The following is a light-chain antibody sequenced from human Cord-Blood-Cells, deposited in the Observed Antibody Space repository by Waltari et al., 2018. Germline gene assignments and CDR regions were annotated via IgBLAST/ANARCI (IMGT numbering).Light chain of an antibody. Sequence: AIRMTQSPSSFSASTGDRVTITCRASQGIRSYLAWYQQKPGKAPKLLIYAASTLQSGVPSRFSGIGSGTDFTLTISCLQSEDFATYYCQQYYSYPWTFGQGTKVEIK. CDR1: QGIRSY. CDR3: QQYYSYPWT. J-gene: IGKJ1*01. CDR2: AAS. V-gene: IGKV1-8*01.